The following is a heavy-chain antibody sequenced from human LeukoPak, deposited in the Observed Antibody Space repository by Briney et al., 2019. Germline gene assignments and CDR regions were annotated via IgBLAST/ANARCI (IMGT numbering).Heavy chain of an antibody. V-gene: IGHV3-23*01. J-gene: IGHJ2*01. CDR3: AKTPVTTGQYWYFDL. D-gene: IGHD4-17*01. Sequence: GGSLRLSCAASGFTFSSYAMTWVRQAPGKGLEWVSAISGSGGSTYYADSVKGRFTISRDNSKNTLYLQMNSLRAEDTAVYYCAKTPVTTGQYWYFDLWGRGTLVTVSS. CDR2: ISGSGGST. CDR1: GFTFSSYA.